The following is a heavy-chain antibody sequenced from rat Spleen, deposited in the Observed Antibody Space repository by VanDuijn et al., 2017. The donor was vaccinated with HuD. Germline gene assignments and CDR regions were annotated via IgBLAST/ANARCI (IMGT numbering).Heavy chain of an antibody. J-gene: IGHJ2*01. CDR3: SRERTTGMLDY. CDR2: MRYNGDI. Sequence: QVQLKESGPGLVQPSQTLSPTCTVSGFSLTSYNLQWVRQPPGKGLEWMGRMRYNGDISYNSGLKSRLSISRDTSKNQVFLKMNSLQTDDTGTYYCSRERTTGMLDYWGQGVMVTVSS. CDR1: GFSLTSYN. D-gene: IGHD1-7*01. V-gene: IGHV2-63*01.